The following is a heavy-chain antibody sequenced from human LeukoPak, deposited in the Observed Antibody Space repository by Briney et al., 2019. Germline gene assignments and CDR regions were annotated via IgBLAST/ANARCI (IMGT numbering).Heavy chain of an antibody. CDR3: ARRGRANWFDP. CDR1: GGSISSSSYY. Sequence: PSETLSLTCTVSGGSISSSSYYWGWIRQPPGKGLEWIGSIYYSGNTYYNPSLKSRVTISVDTSKNQFSLKLSSVTAADTAVYYCARRGRANWFDPWGQGTLVTVSS. D-gene: IGHD3-10*01. J-gene: IGHJ5*02. V-gene: IGHV4-39*01. CDR2: IYYSGNT.